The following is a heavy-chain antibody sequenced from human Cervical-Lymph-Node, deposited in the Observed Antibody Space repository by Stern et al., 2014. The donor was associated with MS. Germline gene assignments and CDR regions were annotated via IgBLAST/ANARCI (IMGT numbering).Heavy chain of an antibody. Sequence: QVQLVESGGGLVKPGGSLRLSCAASGFTFSDSYMTWIRQTPGKGLEWVSYISSSGGNIKYAESVKDRFTVSRDNAKNSLSLQMSSLRVEDTAVYYCVRGWEPRQDGPSGHDYDAFDIWGQGTMVTVSS. CDR1: GFTFSDSY. V-gene: IGHV3-11*01. CDR3: VRGWEPRQDGPSGHDYDAFDI. CDR2: ISSSGGNI. D-gene: IGHD5-12*01. J-gene: IGHJ3*02.